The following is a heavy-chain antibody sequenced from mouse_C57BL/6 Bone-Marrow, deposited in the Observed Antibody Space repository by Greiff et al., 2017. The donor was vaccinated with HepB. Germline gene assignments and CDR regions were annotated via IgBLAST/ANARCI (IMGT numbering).Heavy chain of an antibody. D-gene: IGHD2-3*01. CDR2: INPSTGGT. J-gene: IGHJ4*01. CDR1: GYSFTGYY. CDR3: AKISDDEDAMDY. Sequence: VQLQQSGPELVKPGASVKISCKASGYSFTGYYMNWVKQSPDKSLEWIGEINPSTGGTTYNQKFKAKATLTVDKSSSTAYMQLKSLTSEDSAVYYCAKISDDEDAMDYWGQGTSVTVSS. V-gene: IGHV1-42*01.